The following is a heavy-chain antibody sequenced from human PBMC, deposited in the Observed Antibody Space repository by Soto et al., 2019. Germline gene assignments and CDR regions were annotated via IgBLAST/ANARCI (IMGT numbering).Heavy chain of an antibody. D-gene: IGHD3-10*01. Sequence: ASVKVSCKASGGTFSSYTISWVRQAPGQGLEWMGRIIPILGIANYAQKFQGRVTITADKSTSTAYMELSSLRSEDTAVYYCARGITMVRGVMGYWGQGTLVTVSS. CDR2: IIPILGIA. CDR1: GGTFSSYT. J-gene: IGHJ4*02. V-gene: IGHV1-69*02. CDR3: ARGITMVRGVMGY.